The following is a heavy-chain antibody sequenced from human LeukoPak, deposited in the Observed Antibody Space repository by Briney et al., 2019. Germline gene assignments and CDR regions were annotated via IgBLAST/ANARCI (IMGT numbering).Heavy chain of an antibody. Sequence: GGSLRLSCAASGFTFSSYAMHWVRQAPGKGLEWVAVISYDGSNKYYADSVKGRFTISRDNAKNSLYLQMSSLRAEDTAVYYCARETLGIDYWGQGTLVTVSS. D-gene: IGHD6-13*01. CDR1: GFTFSSYA. CDR2: ISYDGSNK. V-gene: IGHV3-30*04. CDR3: ARETLGIDY. J-gene: IGHJ4*02.